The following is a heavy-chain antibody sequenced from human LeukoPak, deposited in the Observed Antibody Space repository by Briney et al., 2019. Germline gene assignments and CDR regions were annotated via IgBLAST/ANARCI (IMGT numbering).Heavy chain of an antibody. D-gene: IGHD6-19*01. CDR1: GFTFSSYS. J-gene: IGHJ4*02. Sequence: GGSLRLSCAASGFTFSSYSMNWVRQAPGKGLEWVSSLYSGGNTYYAASVRGRFTVSRDKTKNTLYLQMNRLRAEDTAVYYCARGSSSGYLRVKLDSWGQGTLVTVSS. CDR3: ARGSSSGYLRVKLDS. V-gene: IGHV3-53*01. CDR2: LYSGGNT.